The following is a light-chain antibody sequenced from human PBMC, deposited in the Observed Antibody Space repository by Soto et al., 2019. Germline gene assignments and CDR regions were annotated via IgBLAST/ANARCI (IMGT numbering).Light chain of an antibody. CDR2: EVT. CDR3: CSRASSITYV. J-gene: IGLJ1*01. V-gene: IGLV2-14*03. CDR1: SSDIGAYNY. Sequence: QSVLTQPASASGSPGQSITVSCTGTSSDIGAYNYVSWYQQHPGEAPKLIIYEVTNRPSGVSNRFSGSKSGNTASLTISGLQADDEADYYCCSRASSITYVFGSGTKLTVL.